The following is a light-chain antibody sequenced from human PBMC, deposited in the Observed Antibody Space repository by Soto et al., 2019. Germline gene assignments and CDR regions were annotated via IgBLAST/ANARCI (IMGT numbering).Light chain of an antibody. CDR3: SSYTSSSTWV. CDR2: EVS. V-gene: IGLV2-14*01. Sequence: QSALTQPASVSGSPGQSITISCTGTSSDVGGYNYVSWYQQHPGKAPKLMIYEVSNRPSGVSNRFSGSKSGNTASLTISGRQAEDEADYYCSSYTSSSTWVFGTGTKLTVL. J-gene: IGLJ1*01. CDR1: SSDVGGYNY.